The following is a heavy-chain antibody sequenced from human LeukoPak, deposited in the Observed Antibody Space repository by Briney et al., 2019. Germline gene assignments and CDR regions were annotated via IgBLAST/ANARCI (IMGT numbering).Heavy chain of an antibody. J-gene: IGHJ4*02. CDR3: ARVAAVTMIGFDY. CDR2: MNPNSGNT. V-gene: IGHV1-8*01. Sequence: GASVKVSCKASGYTFTSYDTNWVRQATGQGLEWMGWMNPNSGNTGYAQKFQGRVTMTRNTSISTAYMELSSLRSEDTAVYYCARVAAVTMIGFDYWGQGTLVTVSS. CDR1: GYTFTSYD. D-gene: IGHD3-22*01.